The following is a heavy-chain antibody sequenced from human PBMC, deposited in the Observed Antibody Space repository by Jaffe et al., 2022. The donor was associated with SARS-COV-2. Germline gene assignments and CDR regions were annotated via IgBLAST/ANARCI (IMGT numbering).Heavy chain of an antibody. Sequence: QVQLVESGGGVVQPGRSLRLSCAASGFTFSSYGMHWVRQAPGKGLEWVAVISYDGSNKYYADSVKGRFTISRDNSKNTLYLQMNSLRAEDTAVYYCAKDRDYGDYGGFDYWGQGTLVTVSS. CDR3: AKDRDYGDYGGFDY. CDR1: GFTFSSYG. V-gene: IGHV3-30*18. J-gene: IGHJ4*02. CDR2: ISYDGSNK. D-gene: IGHD4-17*01.